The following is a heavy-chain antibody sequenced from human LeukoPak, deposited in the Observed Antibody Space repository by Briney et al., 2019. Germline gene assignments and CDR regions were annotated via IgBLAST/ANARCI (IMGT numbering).Heavy chain of an antibody. CDR2: ISYDGSNK. Sequence: HPGGSLRLSCAASGFTFSSYGMHWVRQAPGKGLEWVAVISYDGSNKYFADSVKGRFTISRDNSRNTLYLQMNSLRSEDTAVYYCAKDRYSSSWLLSSSNYYFDYWGQGTLVTVSS. J-gene: IGHJ4*02. V-gene: IGHV3-30*18. CDR3: AKDRYSSSWLLSSSNYYFDY. D-gene: IGHD6-13*01. CDR1: GFTFSSYG.